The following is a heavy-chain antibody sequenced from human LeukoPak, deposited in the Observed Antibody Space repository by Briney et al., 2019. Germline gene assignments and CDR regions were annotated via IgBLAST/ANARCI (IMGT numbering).Heavy chain of an antibody. CDR1: GFSFSNYN. Sequence: GVTLRLSCSASGFSFSNYNMNWVRQAPGKGLEWISYISYSSRTTHYADSLKGRFTISRDNAANSLYLQMNSLRAEDTAVYYCARGQVYYDSSGYHFDYWGQGTLVTVSS. D-gene: IGHD3-22*01. CDR2: ISYSSRTT. V-gene: IGHV3-48*01. J-gene: IGHJ4*02. CDR3: ARGQVYYDSSGYHFDY.